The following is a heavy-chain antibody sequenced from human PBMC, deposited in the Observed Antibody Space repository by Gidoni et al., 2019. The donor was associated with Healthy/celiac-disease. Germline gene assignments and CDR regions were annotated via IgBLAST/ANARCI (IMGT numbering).Heavy chain of an antibody. J-gene: IGHJ4*02. CDR1: GFTFRSYS. CDR2: ISSSSSYI. Sequence: ELQLLDSGGGLVRPVGSLRLSCAASGFTFRSYSMIWDRQAPGKGLEWVSSISSSSSYIYDADSVKGRFTISRDNAKNSLYLQMNSLRAEDTAVYYCARDVSWSCSSTSCYYSQYYFDYWGQGTLITVSP. V-gene: IGHV3-21*01. CDR3: ARDVSWSCSSTSCYYSQYYFDY. D-gene: IGHD2-2*01.